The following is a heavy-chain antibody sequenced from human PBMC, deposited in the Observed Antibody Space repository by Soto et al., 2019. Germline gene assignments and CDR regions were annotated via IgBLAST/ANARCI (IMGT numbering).Heavy chain of an antibody. J-gene: IGHJ4*02. D-gene: IGHD1-1*01. CDR2: ISDRGDTT. CDR3: AKDKPGTTSFDY. CDR1: GFTISSNA. V-gene: IGHV3-23*01. Sequence: PGGSLRLSCPASGFTISSNAMYWVRQAPGKGLEWVSAISDRGDTTHYADSVKGRFTISRDTSKNTLYLQLNTLRADDTAVYYCAKDKPGTTSFDYWGQGTLVTVSS.